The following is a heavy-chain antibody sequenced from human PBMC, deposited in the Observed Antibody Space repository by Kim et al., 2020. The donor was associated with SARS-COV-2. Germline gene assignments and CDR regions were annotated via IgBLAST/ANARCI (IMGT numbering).Heavy chain of an antibody. Sequence: GGSLRLSCAASGFTFSSYSMNWVRQAPGKGLEWVSSISSSSSYIYYADSVKGRFTISRDNAKNSLYLQMNSLRAEDTAVYYCARVYSSSWFLDYWGQGTLVTVSS. J-gene: IGHJ4*02. V-gene: IGHV3-21*01. CDR2: ISSSSSYI. D-gene: IGHD6-13*01. CDR3: ARVYSSSWFLDY. CDR1: GFTFSSYS.